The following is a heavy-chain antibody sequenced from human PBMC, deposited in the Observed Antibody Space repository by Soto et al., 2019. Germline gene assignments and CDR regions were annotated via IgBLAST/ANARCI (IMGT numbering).Heavy chain of an antibody. CDR3: AKGLVVLVTPYYGMDV. CDR1: GFTFSSYA. D-gene: IGHD3-22*01. V-gene: IGHV3-30*18. Sequence: SLRLSCAASGFTFSSYAMHWVRQAPGKGLEWVAAISYDGGNKYYPDSLKGRFTISRDNSKTTLYLQMNSLRAEDTAVYYCAKGLVVLVTPYYGMDVWGQGTTVT. J-gene: IGHJ6*02. CDR2: ISYDGGNK.